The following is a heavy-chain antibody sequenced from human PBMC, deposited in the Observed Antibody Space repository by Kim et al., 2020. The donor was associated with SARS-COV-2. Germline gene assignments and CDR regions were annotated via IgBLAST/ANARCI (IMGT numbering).Heavy chain of an antibody. J-gene: IGHJ2*01. D-gene: IGHD1-26*01. V-gene: IGHV1-69*13. CDR2: IIPIFGTA. CDR1: GGTFSSYA. CDR3: ARSLVGATISYWYFDL. Sequence: SVKVSCKASGGTFSSYAISWVRQAPGQGLEWMGGIIPIFGTANYAQKFQGRVTITADESTSTAYMELSSLRSEDTAVYYCARSLVGATISYWYFDLWGRGTLVTVSS.